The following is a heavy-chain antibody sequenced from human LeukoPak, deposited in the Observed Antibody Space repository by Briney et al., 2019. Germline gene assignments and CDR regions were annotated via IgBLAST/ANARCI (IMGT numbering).Heavy chain of an antibody. V-gene: IGHV4-4*09. Sequence: SETLSLTCTVSGGSISSYYWSWIRQPPGKGLEWIGYIYTSGSTNYNPSLKSRVTISVDTSKNQFSLKLSSVTAADTAVYYCARALYYMDVWGKGTTVTVSS. CDR3: ARALYYMDV. CDR1: GGSISSYY. CDR2: IYTSGST. J-gene: IGHJ6*03.